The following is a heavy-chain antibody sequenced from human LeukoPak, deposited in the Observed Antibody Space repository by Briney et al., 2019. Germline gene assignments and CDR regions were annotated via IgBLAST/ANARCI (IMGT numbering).Heavy chain of an antibody. CDR3: ARGQTLYY. CDR1: GYTFNNFV. V-gene: IGHV1-18*01. Sequence: RASVKVSCKASGYTFNNFVVTWVRQAPGRGLEWVGWINPHSFSTRYAEKVQGRVTMTTETTTTTVYMQLRSLTSDDTAVYYCARGQTLYYWGQGTPVTVSS. J-gene: IGHJ4*02. D-gene: IGHD4-23*01. CDR2: INPHSFST.